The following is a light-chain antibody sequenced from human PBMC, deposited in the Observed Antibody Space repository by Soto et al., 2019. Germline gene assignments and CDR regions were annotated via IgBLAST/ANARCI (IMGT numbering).Light chain of an antibody. J-gene: IGLJ1*01. V-gene: IGLV2-8*01. CDR2: GVT. CDR3: SSYGGSNSYV. CDR1: SSDVGGYNY. Sequence: QSALTQPPSASGSPGQLVTISCTGTSSDVGGYNYVSWYQQHPGKAPKLMIYGVTKRPSGVPDRFSGSKSDNTASLTVSGLQAEDEADYYCSSYGGSNSYVFGTGTKVTVL.